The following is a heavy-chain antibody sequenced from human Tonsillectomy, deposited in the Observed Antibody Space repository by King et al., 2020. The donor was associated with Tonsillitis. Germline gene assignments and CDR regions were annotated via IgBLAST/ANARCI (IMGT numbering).Heavy chain of an antibody. Sequence: EVQLVESGGGLIQPGGSLRLSCAASGFTVSSNYMTWVRQAPGKGLEWVSVIYSGGSTYYADSVKGRFTISRDNSKNTLYLQMNSLRGEDTAVYYCARDLYSSGWYEGMDVWGQGTTVTVSS. CDR3: ARDLYSSGWYEGMDV. V-gene: IGHV3-53*01. CDR2: IYSGGST. D-gene: IGHD6-19*01. CDR1: GFTVSSNY. J-gene: IGHJ6*02.